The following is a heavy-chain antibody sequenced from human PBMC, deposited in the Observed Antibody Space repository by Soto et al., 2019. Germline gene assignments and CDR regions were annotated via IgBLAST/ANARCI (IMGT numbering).Heavy chain of an antibody. CDR1: GDTFTFYS. V-gene: IGHV1-69*02. Sequence: QVQLVQSGAEVKKPGSSVRVSCKASGDTFTFYSINWVRQAPGLGLEWMGRINPILSMSNYAQRFQGRVTMAADKYTRTAYMELSSLRSEDTAMYYCASSYGSGYRAFDYWGQGALVTVSS. J-gene: IGHJ4*02. CDR3: ASSYGSGYRAFDY. D-gene: IGHD3-10*01. CDR2: INPILSMS.